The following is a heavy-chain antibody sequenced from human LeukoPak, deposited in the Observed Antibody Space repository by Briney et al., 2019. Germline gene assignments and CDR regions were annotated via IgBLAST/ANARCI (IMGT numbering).Heavy chain of an antibody. V-gene: IGHV3-48*01. D-gene: IGHD3-10*01. CDR2: ISSASNTI. CDR3: ARDGWFGDYNWFDH. CDR1: GFTFSSYS. J-gene: IGHJ5*02. Sequence: PGGSLRLSCAASGFTFSSYSMNWVRQAPGKGLEWVSYISSASNTIYYADSVKGRFTISRDNAKNSLYLQMNSLRAEDTAMYYCARDGWFGDYNWFDHWGQGTLVTVSS.